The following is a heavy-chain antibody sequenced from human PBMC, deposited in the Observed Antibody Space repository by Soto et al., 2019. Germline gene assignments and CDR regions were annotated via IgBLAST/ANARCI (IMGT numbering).Heavy chain of an antibody. V-gene: IGHV1-18*01. CDR1: GYTFISYG. CDR3: ARDPGYDFWSGYYGNWFDP. Sequence: ASVKVSCKASGYTFISYGISWVRQAPGQGLEWMGWISAYNGNTNYAQKLQGRVTINPDTSKNQFSLQLNSVTPEDTAVYYCARDPGYDFWSGYYGNWFDPWGQGTLVTVSS. D-gene: IGHD3-3*01. J-gene: IGHJ5*02. CDR2: ISAYNGNT.